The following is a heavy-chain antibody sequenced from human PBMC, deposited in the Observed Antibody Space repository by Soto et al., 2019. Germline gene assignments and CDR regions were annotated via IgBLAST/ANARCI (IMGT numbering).Heavy chain of an antibody. Sequence: ASVKVSCKASGGTFSSHAISWARQAPGQGLEWMGWISAYNGNTNYAQKLQGRVTMTTDTSTSTAYMELRSLRSDDTAVYYCARSQKWLLIPRPFDYWGQGTLVTVS. CDR1: GGTFSSHA. CDR2: ISAYNGNT. J-gene: IGHJ4*02. V-gene: IGHV1-18*01. CDR3: ARSQKWLLIPRPFDY. D-gene: IGHD3-22*01.